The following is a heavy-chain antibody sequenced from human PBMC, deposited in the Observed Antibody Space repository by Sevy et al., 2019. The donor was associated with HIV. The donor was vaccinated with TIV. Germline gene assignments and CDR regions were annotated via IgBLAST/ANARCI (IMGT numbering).Heavy chain of an antibody. CDR3: ARGGEWVMGGWYYYYYGMDV. V-gene: IGHV4-34*01. Sequence: SETLSLTCAVYGGSFSGYYWSWIRQPPGKGLEWIGEINHSGSTNYNPSLKSRVTISVDTSKNQFSLKLSSVTAADTAVYYCARGGEWVMGGWYYYYYGMDVWGLGTTVTVSS. CDR2: INHSGST. D-gene: IGHD6-19*01. CDR1: GGSFSGYY. J-gene: IGHJ6*02.